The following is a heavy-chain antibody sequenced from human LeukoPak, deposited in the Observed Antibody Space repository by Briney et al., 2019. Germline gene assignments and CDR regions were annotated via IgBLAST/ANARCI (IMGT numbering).Heavy chain of an antibody. CDR3: ARARLAFYDSSGNNWFDP. D-gene: IGHD3-22*01. CDR1: GGTFSIYA. J-gene: IGHJ5*02. CDR2: IIPIFGTA. V-gene: IGHV1-69*13. Sequence: SVKVSCKASGGTFSIYAISWVRQAPGQGVEWMGGIIPIFGTANYAQKFQGRVTITADESTSTAYMELSSLRSEDTAVYYCARARLAFYDSSGNNWFDPWGQGTLVTVSS.